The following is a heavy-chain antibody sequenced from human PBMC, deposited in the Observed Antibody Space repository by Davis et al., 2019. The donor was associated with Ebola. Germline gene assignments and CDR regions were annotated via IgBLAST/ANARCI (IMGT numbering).Heavy chain of an antibody. V-gene: IGHV3-66*04. J-gene: IGHJ2*01. CDR2: IYRDERT. CDR3: ARHVNGDFWYFDL. CDR1: GFTVTNAW. D-gene: IGHD4-17*01. Sequence: GASLKISCTASGFTVTNAWMSWVRQAPGKGLEWVSVIYRDERTYYADSVKGRFTVSRDNSENMLYLQMSTLIAEDTAVYYCARHVNGDFWYFDLWGRGTRVTVSS.